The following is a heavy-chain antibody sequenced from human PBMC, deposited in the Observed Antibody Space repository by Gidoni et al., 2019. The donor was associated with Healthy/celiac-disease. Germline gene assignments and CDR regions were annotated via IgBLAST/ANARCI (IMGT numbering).Heavy chain of an antibody. CDR1: GATFSSYA. CDR2: IIPIFGTA. J-gene: IGHJ5*02. CDR3: ARAHDYSEDWFDP. D-gene: IGHD4-4*01. Sequence: QVQLVQSGAEVKKPGSSVKVSCKASGATFSSYAIRWVRQAPGQGLEWMGGIIPIFGTANDAQKFQGRVTITADESTSTAYMELSSLRSEDTAVYYCARAHDYSEDWFDPWGQGTLVTVSS. V-gene: IGHV1-69*01.